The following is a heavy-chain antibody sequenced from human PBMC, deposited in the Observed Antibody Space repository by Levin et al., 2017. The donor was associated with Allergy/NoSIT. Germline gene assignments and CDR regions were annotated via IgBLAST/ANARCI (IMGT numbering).Heavy chain of an antibody. D-gene: IGHD5-24*01. Sequence: GGSLRLSCEASGFTFSTYGMSWVRQAPGKGLEWVSSISGSGGSTYYADSVKGRFTISRDNSKNTLFMEMNSLRAEDTAVYYCAKRDGYYWGQGTLATVSS. CDR3: AKRDGYY. J-gene: IGHJ4*02. CDR2: ISGSGGST. CDR1: GFTFSTYG. V-gene: IGHV3-23*01.